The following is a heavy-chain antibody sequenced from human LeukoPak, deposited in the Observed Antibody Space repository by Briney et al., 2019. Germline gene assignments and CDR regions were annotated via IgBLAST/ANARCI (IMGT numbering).Heavy chain of an antibody. V-gene: IGHV4-59*08. CDR1: DDSFSSHY. CDR3: ARKSPRPPRGVIESYWYFDL. CDR2: ISYIGTT. Sequence: SETLSLTCAVSDDSFSSHYWTWIRQPPGKGLEWIGYISYIGTTNYNPSLKSRVTISVDTSKNQFSLKLSSVTAADTAVYYCARKSPRPPRGVIESYWYFDLWGRGTLVTVSS. J-gene: IGHJ2*01. D-gene: IGHD3-16*02.